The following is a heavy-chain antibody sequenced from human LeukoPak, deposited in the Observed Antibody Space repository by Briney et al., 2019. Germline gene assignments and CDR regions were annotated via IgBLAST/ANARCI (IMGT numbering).Heavy chain of an antibody. Sequence: SETLSLTCTVSGGSISSYYWSWIRQPPGKGLEWIGYIYYSGSTNYNPSLKSRVTISVDTSKNQFSLKLSSVTAADTAVYYCASVGNYYGSGGWFDPWGQGTLVTVSS. J-gene: IGHJ5*02. CDR2: IYYSGST. CDR1: GGSISSYY. CDR3: ASVGNYYGSGGWFDP. D-gene: IGHD3-10*01. V-gene: IGHV4-59*01.